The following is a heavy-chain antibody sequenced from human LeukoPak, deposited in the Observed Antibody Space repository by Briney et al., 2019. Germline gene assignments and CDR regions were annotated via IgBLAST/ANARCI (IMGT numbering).Heavy chain of an antibody. CDR1: GGSISSSSYY. CDR2: IYYSGST. J-gene: IGHJ4*02. D-gene: IGHD1-26*01. Sequence: SENLSLTCTVSGGSISSSSYYWGWIRQPPGKGPEWIGSIYYSGSTYYNPSLKSRVTISVDTSKNQFSLKLSSVTAADTAVYYCARFNSGSYQHYFDYWGQGTLVTVSS. CDR3: ARFNSGSYQHYFDY. V-gene: IGHV4-39*07.